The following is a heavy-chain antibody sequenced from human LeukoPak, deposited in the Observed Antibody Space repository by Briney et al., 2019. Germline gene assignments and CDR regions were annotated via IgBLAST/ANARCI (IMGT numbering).Heavy chain of an antibody. CDR3: AKDHQRRYFDWLFDY. J-gene: IGHJ4*02. CDR2: ISYDRSNK. V-gene: IGHV3-30*18. Sequence: GGSLRLSCAASGFTFSSYGMHWVRQAPGKGLEWVAVISYDRSNKYYADSVKGRFTISRDNSKNTLYLQMNSLRAEDTAVYYCAKDHQRRYFDWLFDYWGQGTLVTVSS. CDR1: GFTFSSYG. D-gene: IGHD3-9*01.